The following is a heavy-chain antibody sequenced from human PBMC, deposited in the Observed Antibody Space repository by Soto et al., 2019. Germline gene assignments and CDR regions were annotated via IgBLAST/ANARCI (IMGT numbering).Heavy chain of an antibody. CDR2: ISGRGTNT. V-gene: IGHV3-23*01. CDR3: ATSFRYFDN. Sequence: PGGSLRLSCAASGFTFSSYGMHWVRQAPGKGLEWVSTISGRGTNTYYADSVKGRFIISRDNLKNTVNLQMNGLGVEDTAIYYCATSFRYFDNWGQGTRVTVSS. J-gene: IGHJ4*02. CDR1: GFTFSSYG.